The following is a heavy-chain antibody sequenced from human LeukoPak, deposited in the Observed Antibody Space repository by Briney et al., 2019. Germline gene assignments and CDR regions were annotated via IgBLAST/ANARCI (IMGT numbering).Heavy chain of an antibody. CDR1: GGSINNYY. V-gene: IGHV4-4*07. D-gene: IGHD2-15*01. J-gene: IGHJ3*02. CDR2: IYTRGST. CDR3: ARGRYCSADICSGGDAFDI. Sequence: PSETLSLTCTVSGGSINNYYWSWIRQPAGKGLEWIGRIYTRGSTNYNPSLKSRVTMSVDTSKNQFSLKLSSVTAVDTAVYYCARGRYCSADICSGGDAFDIWGQGTMVSVSS.